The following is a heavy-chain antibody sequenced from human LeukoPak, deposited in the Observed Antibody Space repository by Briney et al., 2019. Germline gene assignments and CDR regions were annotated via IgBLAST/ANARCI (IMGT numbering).Heavy chain of an antibody. J-gene: IGHJ4*02. CDR1: GFTFSGYW. V-gene: IGHV3-74*03. Sequence: PGGSLRLSCVGSGFTFSGYWMHWVRQVPGEGLVWVARINGDGTSTTYADFVKGRFTISRDNSRNKMYLLMNSLRAEDMGAYYCVRDRRSLDFWGQGTLVTVSS. CDR2: INGDGTST. CDR3: VRDRRSLDF.